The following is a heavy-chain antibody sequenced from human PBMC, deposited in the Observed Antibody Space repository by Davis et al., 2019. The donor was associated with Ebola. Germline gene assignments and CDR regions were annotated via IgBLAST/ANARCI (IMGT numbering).Heavy chain of an antibody. J-gene: IGHJ6*02. V-gene: IGHV3-11*01. D-gene: IGHD3-3*01. CDR3: ARDVCNYDFWSGYPTCYGMDV. CDR2: ISSSGSTV. Sequence: GGSLRLSCAASGFTFSDYYMSWIRQAPGKGLAWVSYISSSGSTVYYPDSVKGRFTISRDNAKNSLYMQMNSLRAEDTAVYYCARDVCNYDFWSGYPTCYGMDVWGQGTTVTVSS. CDR1: GFTFSDYY.